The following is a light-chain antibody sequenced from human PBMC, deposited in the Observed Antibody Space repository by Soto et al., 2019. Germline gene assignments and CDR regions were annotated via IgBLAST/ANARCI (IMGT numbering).Light chain of an antibody. V-gene: IGKV3-20*01. CDR2: GAT. CDR1: QSVSSN. J-gene: IGKJ4*01. CDR3: QQYGTSPPLT. Sequence: EIVMTQSPATLSVSPGERATLSCRASQSVSSNLAWYQQKPGQAPRLLIYGATSRATGIPDRFSGSGSATDFTLTITRLEPEDFAVYYCQQYGTSPPLTFGGGTKVDI.